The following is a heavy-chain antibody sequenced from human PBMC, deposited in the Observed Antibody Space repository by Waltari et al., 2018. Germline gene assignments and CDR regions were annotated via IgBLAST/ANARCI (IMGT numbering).Heavy chain of an antibody. Sequence: EVQLLESGGGLVQPGGSLSLSCAASGFTFSSYAMNWVRQAPGKGLEWVSTISGSGNNTYYADSVKGRFTISRDNSKNTLYLQMNSLRGEDTAVYYCAKGRSSWYDNWFDPWGQGALVTVSS. D-gene: IGHD6-13*01. CDR3: AKGRSSWYDNWFDP. CDR1: GFTFSSYA. J-gene: IGHJ5*02. V-gene: IGHV3-23*01. CDR2: ISGSGNNT.